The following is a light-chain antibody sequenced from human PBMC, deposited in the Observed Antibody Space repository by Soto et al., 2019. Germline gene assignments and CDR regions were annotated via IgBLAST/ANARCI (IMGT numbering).Light chain of an antibody. CDR1: SSDIGDYNY. J-gene: IGLJ1*01. Sequence: QSVLTQPASVSGSPGQSITISCTGTSSDIGDYNYVSWYQQHPDKAPKLMIYDVSSRPSGVSNRFSGSESGNTASLTISGLQAEDEADYYCSSYTSSSTYVFGTGTKVTVL. V-gene: IGLV2-14*03. CDR2: DVS. CDR3: SSYTSSSTYV.